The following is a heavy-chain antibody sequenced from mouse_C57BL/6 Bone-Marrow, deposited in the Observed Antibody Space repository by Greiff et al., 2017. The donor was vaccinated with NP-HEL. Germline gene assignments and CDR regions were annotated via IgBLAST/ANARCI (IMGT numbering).Heavy chain of an antibody. CDR1: GFNIKDDY. CDR2: IDPENGDT. D-gene: IGHD1-1*01. V-gene: IGHV14-4*01. Sequence: EVQLKESGAELVRPGASVKLSCTASGFNIKDDYMHWVKQRPEQGLEWIGWIDPENGDTEYASKFQGKATITADTSSNTAYLQLSSLTSEDTAVYYCTTYGSSPHYFDYWGQGTTLTVSS. J-gene: IGHJ2*01. CDR3: TTYGSSPHYFDY.